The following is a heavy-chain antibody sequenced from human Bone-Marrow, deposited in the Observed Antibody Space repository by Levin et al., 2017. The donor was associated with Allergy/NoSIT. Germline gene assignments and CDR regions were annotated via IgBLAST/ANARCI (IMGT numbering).Heavy chain of an antibody. Sequence: QSGGSLRLSCAASGFTFSSYAMSWVRQAPGKGLEWVSAISGSGGSTYYADSVKGRFTISRDNSKNTLYLQMNSLRAVDTAVYYCAKGEKVATVTTTVYYFDYWGQGTLVTVSS. CDR1: GFTFSSYA. D-gene: IGHD4-17*01. CDR3: AKGEKVATVTTTVYYFDY. J-gene: IGHJ4*02. V-gene: IGHV3-23*01. CDR2: ISGSGGST.